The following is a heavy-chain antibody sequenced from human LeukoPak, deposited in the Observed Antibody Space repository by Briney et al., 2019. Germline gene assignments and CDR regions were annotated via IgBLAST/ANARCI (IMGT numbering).Heavy chain of an antibody. D-gene: IGHD5-12*01. CDR1: GLSFTNYA. J-gene: IGHJ3*01. V-gene: IGHV3-48*04. Sequence: GGSLRLSCEASGLSFTNYAMMWVRQAPGKGLQWISYITSSGSIIYYADSVKGRFTISRDNAKKSLYLQMNSLRAEDTAMYYCARRGSGYYGGAFDVWGQGTLVSVSS. CDR2: ITSSGSII. CDR3: ARRGSGYYGGAFDV.